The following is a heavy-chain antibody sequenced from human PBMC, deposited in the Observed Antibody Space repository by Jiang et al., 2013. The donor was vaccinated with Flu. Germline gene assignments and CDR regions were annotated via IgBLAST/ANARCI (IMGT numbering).Heavy chain of an antibody. J-gene: IGHJ5*02. D-gene: IGHD2/OR15-2a*01. V-gene: IGHV1-18*01. CDR1: GYTFMSYG. CDR3: ARVTGGXAHGYYFDP. CDR2: ISVYNDNT. Sequence: GAEVKKPGASVKVSCKASGYTFMSYGISWVRQAPGQGPEWMGWISVYNDNTIYAQHLQGRVTVTTDTSTSTAYLELRSLRFDDTAVYYCARVTGGXAHGYYFDPWGQGTLVTVSS.